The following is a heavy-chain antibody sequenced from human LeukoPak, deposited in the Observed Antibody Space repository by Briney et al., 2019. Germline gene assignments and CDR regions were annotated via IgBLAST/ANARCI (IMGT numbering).Heavy chain of an antibody. CDR2: ISSSSSYI. V-gene: IGHV3-21*01. CDR3: ASDSYSPEYFQH. CDR1: GFTFSSYS. Sequence: GGSLRLSCAASGFTFSSYSMNWVRQAPGKGLEWVSSISSSSSYIYYADSVKGRFTISRDNAKNSLYLQMNSLRAEDTAVYYCASDSYSPEYFQHWGQGTLVTVSS. D-gene: IGHD2-15*01. J-gene: IGHJ1*01.